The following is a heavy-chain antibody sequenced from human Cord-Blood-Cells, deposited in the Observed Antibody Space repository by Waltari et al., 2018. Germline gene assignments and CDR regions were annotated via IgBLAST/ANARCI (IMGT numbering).Heavy chain of an antibody. Sequence: EVQLVESGGGLVQPGGSLRLYCAASGFTFSSYEMNWVRQAPGKGLEWFSYISSSGSTKYYADSVKGRFTISRDNAKNSLYLQMNSLRAEDTAVYYCAREGLGHYFDYWGQGTLVTVSS. V-gene: IGHV3-48*03. CDR1: GFTFSSYE. CDR2: ISSSGSTK. CDR3: AREGLGHYFDY. D-gene: IGHD6-19*01. J-gene: IGHJ4*02.